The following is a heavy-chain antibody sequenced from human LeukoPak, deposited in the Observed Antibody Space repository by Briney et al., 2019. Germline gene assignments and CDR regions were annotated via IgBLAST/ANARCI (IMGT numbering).Heavy chain of an antibody. D-gene: IGHD3-3*01. CDR2: ISGSGGST. J-gene: IGHJ6*02. CDR1: GFTFSSYA. V-gene: IGHV3-23*01. CDR3: AKAMYDSDYYYGMDV. Sequence: GGSLRLSCAASGFTFSSYAMSWVRQAPGKGLEWVSAISGSGGSTYYADSVKGRFTISRDNSKNTLYLQMNSLRAEDTAVYYCAKAMYDSDYYYGMDVWGQGTTVTVSS.